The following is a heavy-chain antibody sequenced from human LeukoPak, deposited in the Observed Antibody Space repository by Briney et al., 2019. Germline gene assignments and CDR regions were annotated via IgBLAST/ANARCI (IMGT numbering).Heavy chain of an antibody. CDR3: AREDSYDILTGYSPDDAFDI. CDR2: IYTSGST. CDR1: GGSISSGSYY. D-gene: IGHD3-9*01. J-gene: IGHJ3*02. V-gene: IGHV4-61*02. Sequence: SETLSLTCTVSGGSISSGSYYWSWIRQPAGKGLEWIGRIYTSGSTNYNPSLKSRVTMSVDTSKNQFSLKLSSVTAADTAVYYCAREDSYDILTGYSPDDAFDIWGQGTMVTVSS.